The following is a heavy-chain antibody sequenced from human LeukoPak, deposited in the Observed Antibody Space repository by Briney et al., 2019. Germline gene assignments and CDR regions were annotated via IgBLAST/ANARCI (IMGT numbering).Heavy chain of an antibody. CDR3: ARSQGNYDLWIGYIPYFDS. CDR1: GFTFSTYW. D-gene: IGHD3-3*01. J-gene: IGHJ4*02. V-gene: IGHV3-7*01. Sequence: GGSLRLSCAASGFTFSTYWMSWVRQPPGKGLEWVATIKQDGSEKYYVDSVKGRFTFSRDNAKNSLYLQMNSLRAEDTAVYYCARSQGNYDLWIGYIPYFDSWGQGTLVTVSS. CDR2: IKQDGSEK.